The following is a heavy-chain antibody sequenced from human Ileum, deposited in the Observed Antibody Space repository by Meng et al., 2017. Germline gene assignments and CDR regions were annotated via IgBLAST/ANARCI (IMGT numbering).Heavy chain of an antibody. CDR1: GFTFTYFA. D-gene: IGHD3-10*01. V-gene: IGHV3-23*01. J-gene: IGHJ4*02. Sequence: GESLKISCVASGFTFTYFAISWVRQAPGKGLEWVSSLSVSGGSTKYADSVKGRFTISRDNSKNTVYLQLTSLRAEDTALYYCAKSSAYGSGSYGLIDYWGPGTMVTVSS. CDR3: AKSSAYGSGSYGLIDY. CDR2: LSVSGGST.